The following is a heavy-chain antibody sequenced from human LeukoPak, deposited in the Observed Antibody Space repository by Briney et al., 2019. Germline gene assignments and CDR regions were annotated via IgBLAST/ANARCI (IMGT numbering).Heavy chain of an antibody. CDR1: GSTFSSYW. Sequence: PGVPLRLTCAASGSTFSSYWMIWVRQAPGRGLEGVANIKGAGGEKYYADCVRGQLSISRENAKNSLYLQMNSLRAEATAVYYCAKLPHPRGYSYGFVDYWGQGTLVTVSS. CDR3: AKLPHPRGYSYGFVDY. V-gene: IGHV3-7*02. J-gene: IGHJ4*02. D-gene: IGHD5-18*01. CDR2: IKGAGGEK.